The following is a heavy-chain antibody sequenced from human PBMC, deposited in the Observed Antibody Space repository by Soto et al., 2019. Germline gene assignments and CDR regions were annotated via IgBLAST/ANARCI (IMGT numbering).Heavy chain of an antibody. J-gene: IGHJ6*02. V-gene: IGHV1-69*12. Sequence: QVQLVQSGAEVKKPGSSVKVSCKASGGTFSSYAISWVRQAPGQGLEWMGGIIPIFGTANYAQKFQGRVTITADESTSTAYVELSSLRSEDTAVYYCARGSSGYDFDYYYGMDVWGQGTTVTVSS. CDR1: GGTFSSYA. CDR3: ARGSSGYDFDYYYGMDV. D-gene: IGHD5-12*01. CDR2: IIPIFGTA.